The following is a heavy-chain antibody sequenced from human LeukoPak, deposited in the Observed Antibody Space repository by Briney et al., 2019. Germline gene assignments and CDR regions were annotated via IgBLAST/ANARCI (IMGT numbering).Heavy chain of an antibody. Sequence: ASVKVSCKASGYTFTGYYMHWVRQAPGQGLEWMGWINPNSGGTNYAQRFQGSVTMTRDTSISTAYMELSRLRSDDTAVYYCARSSYSSGWSDCWGQGTLVTVSS. J-gene: IGHJ4*02. D-gene: IGHD6-19*01. CDR2: INPNSGGT. CDR1: GYTFTGYY. CDR3: ARSSYSSGWSDC. V-gene: IGHV1-2*02.